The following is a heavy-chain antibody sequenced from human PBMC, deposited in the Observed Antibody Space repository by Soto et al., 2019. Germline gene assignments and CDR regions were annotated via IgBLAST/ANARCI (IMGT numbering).Heavy chain of an antibody. D-gene: IGHD2-15*01. CDR3: ARDPSVVVVAATPYYYYGMDV. V-gene: IGHV1-46*01. CDR1: GYTFTSYC. Sequence: ASVKVSCKASGYTFTSYCMNWVRQAPGQGLEWLGIINPSSGNTTYAQRFLGRVTMTSDTSTSTAYMELRSLRSDDTAVYYCARDPSVVVVAATPYYYYGMDVWGQGTTVTVSS. J-gene: IGHJ6*02. CDR2: INPSSGNT.